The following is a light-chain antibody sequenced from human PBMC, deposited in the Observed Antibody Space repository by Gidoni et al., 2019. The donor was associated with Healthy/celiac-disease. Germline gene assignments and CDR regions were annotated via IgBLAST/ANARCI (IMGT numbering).Light chain of an antibody. CDR3: QQRSNWLFT. J-gene: IGKJ3*01. V-gene: IGKV3-11*01. CDR1: QSVSSY. CDR2: DAS. Sequence: EIVLTQSPATLSLSPGERATLSCRASQSVSSYLAWYQQKPGQAPRRLIYDASNRATGIPARFSGSGSGTDFTLTISSLEPEDFAVYYCQQRSNWLFTFXPXTKVDIK.